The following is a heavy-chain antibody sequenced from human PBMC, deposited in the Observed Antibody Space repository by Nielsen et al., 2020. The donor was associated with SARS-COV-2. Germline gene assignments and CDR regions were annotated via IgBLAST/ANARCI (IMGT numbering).Heavy chain of an antibody. CDR1: GFPFRSYA. J-gene: IGHJ5*02. V-gene: IGHV3-33*08. Sequence: GGSLRLSCAASGFPFRSYAMSWVRQAPGKGLEWVAVIWYEGSNKYYADSVKGRFTIPRDNSKNTLYLQMSSLRAEDTAVYYCAREDFLWFGELLVDWFDPWGQGTLVTVSS. D-gene: IGHD3-10*01. CDR3: AREDFLWFGELLVDWFDP. CDR2: IWYEGSNK.